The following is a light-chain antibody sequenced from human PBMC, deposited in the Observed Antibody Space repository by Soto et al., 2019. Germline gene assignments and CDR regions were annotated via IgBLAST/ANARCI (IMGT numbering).Light chain of an antibody. CDR1: QTVPGNY. J-gene: IGKJ1*01. CDR2: GAS. CDR3: RQYTSPPWT. V-gene: IGKV3-20*01. Sequence: EIVLTQSPATLSLSPGERATLSCRASQTVPGNYLAWLQHKPGQAPRLLIYGASTRATGIPDRFSGSGSGTDFTLTIARLEPEDFAVYYCRQYTSPPWTLGQGTKVETK.